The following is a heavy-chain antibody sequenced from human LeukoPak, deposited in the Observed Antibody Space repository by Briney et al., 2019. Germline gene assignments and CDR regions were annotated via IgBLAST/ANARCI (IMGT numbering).Heavy chain of an antibody. V-gene: IGHV1-2*02. D-gene: IGHD1-26*01. Sequence: ASVKVSCKASGYTFTGYYMHWVRQAPGQGLEWMGWINPNSGGTNYAQKFQGRVTMTRDTSISTAYMELSRLRSDDTAVYYCARDVFVGATREFDYWGQGTLVTVSS. J-gene: IGHJ4*02. CDR3: ARDVFVGATREFDY. CDR2: INPNSGGT. CDR1: GYTFTGYY.